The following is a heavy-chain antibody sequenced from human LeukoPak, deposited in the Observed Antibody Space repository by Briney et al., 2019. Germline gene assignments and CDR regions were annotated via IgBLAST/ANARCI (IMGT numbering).Heavy chain of an antibody. CDR1: GGTFSSYA. CDR2: IIPIFGTA. V-gene: IGHV1-69*05. CDR3: ARDNFAYCGGDCYPTDY. D-gene: IGHD2-21*02. Sequence: GASVKVSCKASGGTFSSYAISWVRQAPGQGLEWMGGIIPIFGTANYAQKFQGRVTITTDESTSTAYMELSSLRSEDTAVYYCARDNFAYCGGDCYPTDYWGQGTLVTVSS. J-gene: IGHJ4*02.